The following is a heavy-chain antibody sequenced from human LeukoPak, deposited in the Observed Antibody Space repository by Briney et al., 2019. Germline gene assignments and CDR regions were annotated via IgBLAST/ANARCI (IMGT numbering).Heavy chain of an antibody. CDR3: ARIMGEYFLYGSGSYYCDY. CDR1: GYTFTSYA. V-gene: IGHV7-4-1*02. Sequence: GASVKVSCKASGYTFTSYAMNWVRQAPGQGLEWMGWINTNTGNPTYAQGFTGRFVFSLDTSVSTAYLQISSLKAEDTAVYYCARIMGEYFLYGSGSYYCDYWGQGTLVTVSS. D-gene: IGHD3-10*01. J-gene: IGHJ4*02. CDR2: INTNTGNP.